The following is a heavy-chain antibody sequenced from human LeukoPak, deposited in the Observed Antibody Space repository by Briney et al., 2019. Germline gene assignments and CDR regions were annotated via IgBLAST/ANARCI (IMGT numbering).Heavy chain of an antibody. CDR1: GGSFSGYY. D-gene: IGHD5-12*01. J-gene: IGHJ5*01. CDR2: INHSGST. Sequence: PSETLSLTCAVYGGSFSGYYWSWIRQPPGKGLEWIGEINHSGSTNYNPSLKSRVTISVDTSKNQFSLKLSSVTAADTAVYYCARAGATYWFDPWGQGTTVTVSS. CDR3: ARAGATYWFDP. V-gene: IGHV4-34*01.